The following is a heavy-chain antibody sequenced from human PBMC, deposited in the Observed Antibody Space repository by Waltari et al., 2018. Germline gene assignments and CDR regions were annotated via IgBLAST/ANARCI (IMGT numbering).Heavy chain of an antibody. D-gene: IGHD5-18*01. CDR1: GFTFSDYY. CDR3: RRGYSYNNRDY. Sequence: QVQLVASGGGLVKPGGSLRLSCGASGFTFSDYYMNWIRQAPGKGLEWVSYISSSASIIKYADSVKGRFTISRDNAKNSLYLQMNSLRAEDTAVYYCRRGYSYNNRDYWGQGTLVTVSS. J-gene: IGHJ4*02. V-gene: IGHV3-11*01. CDR2: ISSSASII.